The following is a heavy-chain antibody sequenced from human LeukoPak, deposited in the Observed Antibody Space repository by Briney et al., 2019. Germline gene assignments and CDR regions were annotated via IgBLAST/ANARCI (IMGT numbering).Heavy chain of an antibody. D-gene: IGHD5-24*01. CDR3: ARDGRDGYNRAPGAFDI. Sequence: GGSLRLSCAASGFTFSSYGMHWVRQAPGKGLEWVAVIWYDGSNKYYADSVKGRFTISRDNSKNTLYLQMNSLRAEDTAVYYRARDGRDGYNRAPGAFDIWGQGTMVTVSS. CDR2: IWYDGSNK. J-gene: IGHJ3*02. CDR1: GFTFSSYG. V-gene: IGHV3-33*01.